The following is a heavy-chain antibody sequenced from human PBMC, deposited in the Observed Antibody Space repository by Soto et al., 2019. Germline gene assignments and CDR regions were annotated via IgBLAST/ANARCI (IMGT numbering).Heavy chain of an antibody. Sequence: GESLKISCKGSGYSFTSYWIGWVRQMPGKGLDWMGIIYPGDSDTRYSPSFQGQVTISADKSISTAYLQWSSLKASDTAMYYCARRAPYYYDSSGFNYAFDIWGQGTMVTVSS. CDR2: IYPGDSDT. D-gene: IGHD3-22*01. V-gene: IGHV5-51*01. J-gene: IGHJ3*02. CDR3: ARRAPYYYDSSGFNYAFDI. CDR1: GYSFTSYW.